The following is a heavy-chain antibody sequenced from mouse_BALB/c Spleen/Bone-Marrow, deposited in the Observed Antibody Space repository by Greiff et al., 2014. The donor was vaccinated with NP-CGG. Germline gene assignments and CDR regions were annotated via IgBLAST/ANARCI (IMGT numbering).Heavy chain of an antibody. J-gene: IGHJ4*01. CDR1: GYTFTSYY. CDR3: TLWCYAMDY. CDR2: INPSNGGT. Sequence: VKLVESGAELVKPGASVKLSCKASGYTFTSYYMYWVKQRPGQGLEWIGEINPSNGGTNFNEKFKSKATLTVDKSSSTAYMQLSSLTSEDSAVYYCTLWCYAMDYWGKGTSVTVSS. V-gene: IGHV1S81*02. D-gene: IGHD1-1*02.